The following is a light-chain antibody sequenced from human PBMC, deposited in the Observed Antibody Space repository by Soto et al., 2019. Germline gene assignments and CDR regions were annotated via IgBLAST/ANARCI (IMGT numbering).Light chain of an antibody. Sequence: SYERTQPPSVSVSPGQTARITCSGDALPKQYAYWYQQKPGQAPVVVIYKDNERPSGIPERFYGSTSGTTVTLTISGVQAEDEADYFCQSSDSSGRYTYVFGTGTKVTVL. CDR1: ALPKQY. CDR3: QSSDSSGRYTYV. CDR2: KDN. J-gene: IGLJ1*01. V-gene: IGLV3-25*02.